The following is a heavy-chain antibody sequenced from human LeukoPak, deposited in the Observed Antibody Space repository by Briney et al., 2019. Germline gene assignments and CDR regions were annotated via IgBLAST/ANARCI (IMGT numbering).Heavy chain of an antibody. CDR1: VGYISSYY. CDR3: ASGTVSGVIAPHSFHY. V-gene: IGHV4-59*01. D-gene: IGHD3-16*02. Sequence: PSETLSLTCAVSVGYISSYYWTWIRQSPGKGLEWIGNVFCSGSTNYNPSLKSRVTISIDTSKNHFSLKLTSVTAADTAVYFCASGTVSGVIAPHSFHYWGRGTLVTVSS. CDR2: VFCSGST. J-gene: IGHJ4*01.